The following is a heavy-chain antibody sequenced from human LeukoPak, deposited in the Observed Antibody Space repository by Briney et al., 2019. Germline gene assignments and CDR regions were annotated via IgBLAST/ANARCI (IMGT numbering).Heavy chain of an antibody. CDR3: ARAVLRYFDWSLYYYYYMDV. Sequence: SVKVSCKASGYTFTSYGISWVRQAPGQGLEWMGGIIPIFGTANYAQKFQGRVTITADESTSTAYMELSSLRSEDTAVYYCARAVLRYFDWSLYYYYYMDVWGKGTTVTVSS. CDR2: IIPIFGTA. CDR1: GYTFTSYG. V-gene: IGHV1-69*13. J-gene: IGHJ6*03. D-gene: IGHD3-9*01.